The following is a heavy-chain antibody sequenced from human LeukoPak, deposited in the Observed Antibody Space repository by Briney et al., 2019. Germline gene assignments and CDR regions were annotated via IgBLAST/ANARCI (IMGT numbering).Heavy chain of an antibody. D-gene: IGHD6-13*01. CDR1: GFTFSSYW. V-gene: IGHV3-7*01. CDR2: IKQDGSEK. CDR3: ARDISWYSSSHGAFDI. Sequence: PGGSLRLSCAASGFTFSSYWMSWVRQAPGKGLEWVANIKQDGSEKYYVDSVKGRFTISRDNSKNTLYLQMNSLRAEDTAVYYCARDISWYSSSHGAFDIWGQGTMVTVSS. J-gene: IGHJ3*02.